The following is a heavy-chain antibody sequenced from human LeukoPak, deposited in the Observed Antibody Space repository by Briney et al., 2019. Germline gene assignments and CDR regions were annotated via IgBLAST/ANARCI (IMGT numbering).Heavy chain of an antibody. Sequence: SETLSLTCTVSGSSISSYYWSWIRQPPGKGLEWIGYIYYSGSTNYNPSLKSRVTISVDTSKNQFSLKLSSVTAADTAVYYCARNAEPQYGSGSYPFDPWGQGTLVTVSS. J-gene: IGHJ5*02. D-gene: IGHD3-10*01. CDR2: IYYSGST. CDR3: ARNAEPQYGSGSYPFDP. V-gene: IGHV4-59*01. CDR1: GSSISSYY.